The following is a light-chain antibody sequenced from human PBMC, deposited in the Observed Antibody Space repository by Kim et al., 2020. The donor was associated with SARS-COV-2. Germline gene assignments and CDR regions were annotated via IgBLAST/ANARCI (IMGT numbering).Light chain of an antibody. Sequence: ASVGVRVTITCRASQGISRSLAWYQQKPGITPNLLIYAASSLQRGVPSRFSGSGSGTDFTLTITSLQPEDFATYYCQQAKSFPLTIGGGTKVNIK. V-gene: IGKV1-12*01. CDR3: QQAKSFPLT. J-gene: IGKJ4*01. CDR1: QGISRS. CDR2: AAS.